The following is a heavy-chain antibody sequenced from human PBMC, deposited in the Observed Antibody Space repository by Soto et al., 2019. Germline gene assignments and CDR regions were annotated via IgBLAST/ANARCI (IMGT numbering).Heavy chain of an antibody. J-gene: IGHJ5*02. V-gene: IGHV3-23*01. CDR1: GFTFSSYA. CDR2: ISGSGGSR. Sequence: GGSLRLSCAASGFTFSSYAMSWVRQAPGKGLEWVSAISGSGGSRYYADSVKGRFTISRDNSKNTLYLQMNSLRAEDTAEYYCAKAPPRYNWNDWGWDWFDPWGQGTLVTVSS. D-gene: IGHD1-1*01. CDR3: AKAPPRYNWNDWGWDWFDP.